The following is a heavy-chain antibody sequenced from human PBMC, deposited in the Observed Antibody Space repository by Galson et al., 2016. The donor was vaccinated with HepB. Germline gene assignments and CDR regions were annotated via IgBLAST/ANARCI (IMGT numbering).Heavy chain of an antibody. CDR2: LTSDGSNT. V-gene: IGHV3-30-3*01. D-gene: IGHD3-10*01. Sequence: SLRLSCAASGFTFSSHAMHWVRPAPGKGLEWVAVLTSDGSNTYYADAVKGRFTISRDNSKNTLYLQMNSLRAEDTAVYYCARVRTPNYYASGYYYYYYAMDVWGQGTTVTVSS. CDR3: ARVRTPNYYASGYYYYYYAMDV. CDR1: GFTFSSHA. J-gene: IGHJ6*02.